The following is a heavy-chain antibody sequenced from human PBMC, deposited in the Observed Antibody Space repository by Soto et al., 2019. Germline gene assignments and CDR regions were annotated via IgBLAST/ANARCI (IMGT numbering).Heavy chain of an antibody. V-gene: IGHV3-23*01. CDR3: AISGYSSGWYGYFQH. Sequence: EVQLLESGGGLVQPGGSLRLSCAASGFTFSSYAMSWVRQAPGKGLEWVSAISGSGGSTYYADSVKGRFTISRDNSKNTLYLQMNSVRAEEKSVYYCAISGYSSGWYGYFQHWGQGTLVTVSS. D-gene: IGHD6-19*01. CDR1: GFTFSSYA. J-gene: IGHJ1*01. CDR2: ISGSGGST.